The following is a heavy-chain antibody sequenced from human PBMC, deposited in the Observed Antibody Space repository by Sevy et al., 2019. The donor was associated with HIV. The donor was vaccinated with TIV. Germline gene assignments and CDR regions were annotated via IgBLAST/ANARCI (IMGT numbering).Heavy chain of an antibody. CDR3: ARGSIAARYYYYYYGMDV. V-gene: IGHV4-34*01. CDR1: GGSFSGYY. Sequence: GSLRLSCAVYGGSFSGYYWSWIRQPPGKGLEWIGEINHSGSTNYNPSLKSRVTISVDTSKNQFYLKLSSVTAADTAVYYCARGSIAARYYYYYYGMDVWGQGTTVTVSS. J-gene: IGHJ6*02. D-gene: IGHD6-6*01. CDR2: INHSGST.